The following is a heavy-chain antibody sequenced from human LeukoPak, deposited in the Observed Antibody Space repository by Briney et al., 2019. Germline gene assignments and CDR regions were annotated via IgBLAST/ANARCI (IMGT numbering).Heavy chain of an antibody. CDR3: ARGYCSGGSCYSYYYYNYMDV. V-gene: IGHV4-38-2*01. CDR2: IYHSGTT. Sequence: PSETLSLTCAVSGYSISSNYYWGWIRQPPGKGLDWIGSIYHSGTTYYNPSLKSRVTISLDTSKNQFSLKLSSVTAADTAVYYCARGYCSGGSCYSYYYYNYMDVWGKGTTVTVSS. CDR1: GYSISSNYY. D-gene: IGHD2-15*01. J-gene: IGHJ6*03.